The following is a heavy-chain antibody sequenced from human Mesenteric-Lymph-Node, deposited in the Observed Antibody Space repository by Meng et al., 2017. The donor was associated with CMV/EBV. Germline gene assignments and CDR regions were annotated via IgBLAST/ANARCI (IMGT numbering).Heavy chain of an antibody. CDR1: GFTFDDYG. Sequence: GESLKISCAASGFTFDDYGMSWVRQGPGKGLEWVSGINWNGGSTGYGDSVKGRFTIFRDNAKNSLYLQMNNLRAEDTALYYCVRDSGVQFSYFDYWGQGTLVTVSS. J-gene: IGHJ4*02. V-gene: IGHV3-20*04. CDR3: VRDSGVQFSYFDY. D-gene: IGHD4-11*01. CDR2: INWNGGST.